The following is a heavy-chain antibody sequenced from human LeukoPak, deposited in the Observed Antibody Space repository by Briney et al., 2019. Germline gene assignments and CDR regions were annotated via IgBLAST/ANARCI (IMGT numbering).Heavy chain of an antibody. J-gene: IGHJ4*02. V-gene: IGHV3-74*01. D-gene: IGHD6-13*01. CDR1: GFTFSTNW. CDR2: ISTDARTI. CDR3: VRGQATAWGLDY. Sequence: GGSLRLSCAASGFTFSTNWMHWVRQAPGKGLVWVSHISTDARTITYADFVKGRFTISRDNAKNTLYLQMNSLRAEDTALYYCVRGQATAWGLDYWGQGTLVTVSS.